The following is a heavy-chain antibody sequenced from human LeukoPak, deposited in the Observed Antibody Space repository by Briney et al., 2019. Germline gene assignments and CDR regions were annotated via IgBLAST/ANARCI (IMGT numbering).Heavy chain of an antibody. J-gene: IGHJ4*02. V-gene: IGHV5-51*01. CDR1: GYSFTSYW. D-gene: IGHD3-16*02. CDR2: IYPGDSDT. CDR3: ARHLITFGGVIVTPRGFDY. Sequence: GESLKISCKGSGYSFTSYWIGWVRQMPGKGLEWMGIIYPGDSDTRYSPSFQGQVTISADKSISTAYLQWSSLKASDTAMYYCARHLITFGGVIVTPRGFDYWGQGTLVTVSS.